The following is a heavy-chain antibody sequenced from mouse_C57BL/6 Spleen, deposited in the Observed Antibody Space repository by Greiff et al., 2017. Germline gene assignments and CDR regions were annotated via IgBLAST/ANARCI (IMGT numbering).Heavy chain of an antibody. V-gene: IGHV5-6*01. Sequence: EVKLMEPGGDLVKPGGSLKLSCAASGFTFSSYGMSWVRQTPDQRLEWVATISSGGSYTYYPESVKGRFTISIDNAKNTLYLHMSSLKSEDTALYYCARQYYDYGRDSMDDWGQGTSVTVSS. CDR3: ARQYYDYGRDSMDD. J-gene: IGHJ4*01. CDR2: ISSGGSYT. D-gene: IGHD2-4*01. CDR1: GFTFSSYG.